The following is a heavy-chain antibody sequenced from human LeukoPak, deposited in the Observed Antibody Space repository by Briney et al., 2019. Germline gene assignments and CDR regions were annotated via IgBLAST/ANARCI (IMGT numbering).Heavy chain of an antibody. Sequence: PGGSLRLSCAASGFTFSSYAMSWVRQAPGKGLEWVSAISGSGGSTYYADSVKGRFTISGDNSKNTLYLQMNSLRAEDTAVYYCAPSGGFGELDQHFDYWGQGTLVTVSS. D-gene: IGHD3-10*01. CDR2: ISGSGGST. J-gene: IGHJ4*02. CDR1: GFTFSSYA. V-gene: IGHV3-23*01. CDR3: APSGGFGELDQHFDY.